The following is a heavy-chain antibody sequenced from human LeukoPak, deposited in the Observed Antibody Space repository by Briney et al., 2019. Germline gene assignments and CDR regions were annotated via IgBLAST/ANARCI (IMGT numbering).Heavy chain of an antibody. CDR3: ASTPIVVVPAAIPYYYYYGMDV. D-gene: IGHD2-2*02. V-gene: IGHV1-18*01. CDR2: ISAYNGNT. J-gene: IGHJ6*02. Sequence: GASVKVSCKASGYTFTSYGISWVRQAPGQGLEWMGWISAYNGNTNYAQKLQGRVTMTTDTSTSTAYMELRSLRSDDTAVYHCASTPIVVVPAAIPYYYYYGMDVWGQGTTVTVSS. CDR1: GYTFTSYG.